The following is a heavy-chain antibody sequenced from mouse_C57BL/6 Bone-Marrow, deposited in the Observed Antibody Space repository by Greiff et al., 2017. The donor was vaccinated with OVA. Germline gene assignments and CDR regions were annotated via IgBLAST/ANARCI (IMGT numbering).Heavy chain of an antibody. CDR3: ARSRWTAY. CDR2: INPNNGGT. Sequence: VHVKQSGPELVKPGASVKMSCKASGYTFTDYNMHWVKQSHGKSLEWIGYINPNNGGTSYNQKFKGKATLTVNKSSSTAYMELRSLTSEDSAVYYCARSRWTAYWGQGTLVTVSA. D-gene: IGHD1-1*02. V-gene: IGHV1-22*01. CDR1: GYTFTDYN. J-gene: IGHJ3*01.